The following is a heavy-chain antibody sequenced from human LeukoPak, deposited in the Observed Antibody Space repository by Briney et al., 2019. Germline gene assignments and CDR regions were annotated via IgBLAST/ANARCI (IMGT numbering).Heavy chain of an antibody. CDR2: IYGDDEK. CDR3: AHADFSGYCSGGSCFLFDS. V-gene: IGHV2-5*02. CDR1: GFSLSTGGVG. J-gene: IGHJ4*02. D-gene: IGHD2-15*01. Sequence: SGPTLVKPTQTLTLTCTFSGFSLSTGGVGVVWIRQSPGKALDWLALIYGDDEKRYSPSLKSRLTITKDTSKNQVVLTMTNMDPEDTATYYCAHADFSGYCSGGSCFLFDSWGQGTLVIVSS.